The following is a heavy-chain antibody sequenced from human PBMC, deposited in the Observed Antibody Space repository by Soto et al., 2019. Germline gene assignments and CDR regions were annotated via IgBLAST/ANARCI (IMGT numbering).Heavy chain of an antibody. J-gene: IGHJ4*02. D-gene: IGHD3-22*01. Sequence: GGSLRLSCAASGFTFSTQAMHWVRQAPGKGLEWVSYISSSSSTIYYADSVKGRFTISRDNAKNSLYLQMNSLRAEDTAVYYCARAISPGHYDSSGYTPPNYWGQGTLVTVSS. CDR2: ISSSSSTI. CDR3: ARAISPGHYDSSGYTPPNY. CDR1: GFTFSTQA. V-gene: IGHV3-48*01.